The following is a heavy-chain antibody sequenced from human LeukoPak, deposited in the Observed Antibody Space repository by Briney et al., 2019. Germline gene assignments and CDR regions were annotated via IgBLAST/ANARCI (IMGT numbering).Heavy chain of an antibody. J-gene: IGHJ4*02. CDR1: GYTFTGYY. CDR2: INPNSGGT. V-gene: IGHV1-2*02. D-gene: IGHD3-9*01. CDR3: ARSIDILTGYYSFDY. Sequence: ASVKVSCKASGYTFTGYYMHWVRQAPGQGLEWMGWINPNSGGTNYAQKFQGRVTMTRDTSISTAYMELSRLRSDDTAVYYCARSIDILTGYYSFDYWGQGTLVTVSS.